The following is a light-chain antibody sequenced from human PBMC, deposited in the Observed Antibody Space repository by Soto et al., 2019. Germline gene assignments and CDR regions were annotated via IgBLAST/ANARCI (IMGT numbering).Light chain of an antibody. CDR3: QQLNSYPGT. J-gene: IGKJ4*01. CDR1: QGISSY. Sequence: DIQLTQSPSFLSASVGDRVTITCRASQGISSYLAWYQQKPGKAPKLLIYAASTLQSGVPSRFSGSGSGTEFTLTSSSLQPETFATYYCQQLNSYPGTFGGGTKVEIK. CDR2: AAS. V-gene: IGKV1-9*01.